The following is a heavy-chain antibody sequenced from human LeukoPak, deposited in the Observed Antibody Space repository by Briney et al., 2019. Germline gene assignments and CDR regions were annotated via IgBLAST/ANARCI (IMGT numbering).Heavy chain of an antibody. Sequence: GGSLRLSCAASGFTVSSNYMSWVRQAPGKGLEWVSVIYSGGSTYYADSVKGRFTISRDSSKNTLYLQMNSLRAEDTAVYYCARDAPFTMVRGGLDYWGQGTLVTVSS. J-gene: IGHJ4*02. CDR2: IYSGGST. D-gene: IGHD3-10*01. V-gene: IGHV3-66*01. CDR1: GFTVSSNY. CDR3: ARDAPFTMVRGGLDY.